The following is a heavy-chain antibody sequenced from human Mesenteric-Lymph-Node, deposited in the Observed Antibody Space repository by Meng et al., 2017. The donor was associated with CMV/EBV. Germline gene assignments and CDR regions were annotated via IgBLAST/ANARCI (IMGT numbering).Heavy chain of an antibody. Sequence: ASGYRFTDYGITWVRQAPGQGLEWVGWSSTYTGDTNYAQRVQGRVTMTAEISTNTAFLELRSLSSDDTAVYYCARQLSSGNFNWFDPWGQGTLVTVSS. D-gene: IGHD4-23*01. J-gene: IGHJ5*02. CDR1: GYRFTDYG. CDR3: ARQLSSGNFNWFDP. V-gene: IGHV1-18*01. CDR2: SSTYTGDT.